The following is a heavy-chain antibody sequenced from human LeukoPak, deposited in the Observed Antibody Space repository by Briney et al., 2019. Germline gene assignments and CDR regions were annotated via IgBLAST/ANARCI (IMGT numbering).Heavy chain of an antibody. CDR2: ISSSSSTI. CDR1: GFTFSSYS. J-gene: IGHJ3*02. Sequence: GGSLRLSCAASGFTFSSYSMNWVRQAPGKGLEWVSYISSSSSTIYYADSVKGRFTISRDNAKNSLYLQMNSLRAEDTAVYYCASSQSDGYDYAFDIWGQGTMVTVSS. V-gene: IGHV3-48*04. D-gene: IGHD5-12*01. CDR3: ASSQSDGYDYAFDI.